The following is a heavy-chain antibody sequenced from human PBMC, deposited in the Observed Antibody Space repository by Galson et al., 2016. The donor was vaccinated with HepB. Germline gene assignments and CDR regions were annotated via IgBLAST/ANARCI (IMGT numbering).Heavy chain of an antibody. V-gene: IGHV3-30*18. CDR1: GFVFSNYG. Sequence: SLRLSCAASGFVFSNYGMHWVHQAPGKGLEWVAGLSYNGLNQHYPDSLMGRFTVSRDNSKSIMYLQMDSLRPDDTAVYYCTKQVAEGGLGDTWGQGTVVTVSS. J-gene: IGHJ5*02. CDR2: LSYNGLNQ. CDR3: TKQVAEGGLGDT. D-gene: IGHD2-15*01.